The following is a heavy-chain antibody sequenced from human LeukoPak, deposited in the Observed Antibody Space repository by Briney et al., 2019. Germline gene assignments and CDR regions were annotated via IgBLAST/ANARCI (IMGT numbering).Heavy chain of an antibody. Sequence: GGSLRLSCAASGFTFSSYAMSWVRQAPGKGLEWVSAITGSGGNTYYADSVKGRFTISRDISRDTLYLQMNSLRAEDTAVYYCAREPHIVVVPAASRDYWGQGTLVTVSS. D-gene: IGHD2-2*01. CDR2: ITGSGGNT. CDR1: GFTFSSYA. CDR3: AREPHIVVVPAASRDY. V-gene: IGHV3-23*01. J-gene: IGHJ4*02.